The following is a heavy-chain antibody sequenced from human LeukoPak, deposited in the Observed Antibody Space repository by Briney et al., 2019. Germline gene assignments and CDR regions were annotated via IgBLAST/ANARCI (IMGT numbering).Heavy chain of an antibody. Sequence: SETLSLTCTVSGGSISSYYWSWIRQPPGKGLEWIGYIYYSGSTNYNPSLESRVTISVDTSKNQFSLKLSSVTAADTAVYYCARDPGSGWPFFDYWGQGTLVTVSS. CDR2: IYYSGST. J-gene: IGHJ4*02. CDR3: ARDPGSGWPFFDY. CDR1: GGSISSYY. D-gene: IGHD6-19*01. V-gene: IGHV4-59*01.